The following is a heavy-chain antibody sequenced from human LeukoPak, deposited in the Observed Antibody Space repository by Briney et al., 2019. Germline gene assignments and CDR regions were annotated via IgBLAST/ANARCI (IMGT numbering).Heavy chain of an antibody. CDR3: ALPRGGH. Sequence: QPGGSLRLSCTASGFTFTSYWMNWVRQAPGKGLEWVANIKQGGSEKYYVDSVKGRFTISRDNAKNSLYLQMNNLRAEDTAVYYCALPRGGHWGQGTLVTVSS. CDR1: GFTFTSYW. CDR2: IKQGGSEK. V-gene: IGHV3-7*03. J-gene: IGHJ4*02. D-gene: IGHD3-16*01.